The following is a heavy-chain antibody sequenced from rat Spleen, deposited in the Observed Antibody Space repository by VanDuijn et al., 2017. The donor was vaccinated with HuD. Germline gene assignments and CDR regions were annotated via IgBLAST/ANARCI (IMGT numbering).Heavy chain of an antibody. J-gene: IGHJ3*01. CDR1: GFTFSDYY. CDR2: ISYDDSRT. V-gene: IGHV5-20*01. Sequence: EVQLVESGGGLVQPGRSLKLSCAASGFTFSDYYMAWVRQAPTKGLEWVATISYDDSRTYYRDSVKGRFTISRDNAKSTLYLQMDSLRSEDTATCYCTTDGDPMMVRITTGNWFAYWGQGTLVTVSS. D-gene: IGHD1-12*02. CDR3: TTDGDPMMVRITTGNWFAY.